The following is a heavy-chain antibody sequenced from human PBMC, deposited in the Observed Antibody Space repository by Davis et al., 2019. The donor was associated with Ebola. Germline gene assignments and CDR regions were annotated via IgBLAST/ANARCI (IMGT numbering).Heavy chain of an antibody. D-gene: IGHD5-18*01. CDR3: AREGGYPYAIDY. CDR2: LNHSGST. V-gene: IGHV4-34*01. J-gene: IGHJ4*02. Sequence: SQTLSLTCAVYGGSFSGYYWSWIRQPPGKGLEWIGELNHSGSTKYNPSLKSRVTISVDTSKNQFSLSLTSVTAADTAVYFCAREGGYPYAIDYWGQGILVTVSS. CDR1: GGSFSGYY.